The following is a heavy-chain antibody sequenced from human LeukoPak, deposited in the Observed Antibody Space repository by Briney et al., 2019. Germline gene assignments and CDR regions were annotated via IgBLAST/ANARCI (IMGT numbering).Heavy chain of an antibody. V-gene: IGHV1-18*04. D-gene: IGHD2-2*01. CDR1: GYTFTSYG. J-gene: IGHJ4*02. Sequence: ASVKVSCTASGYTFTSYGISWVRQAPGQGLEWMGWISAYNGNTNYAQKLQGRVTMTTYTSTSTAYMELRSLRSDDTAVYYCARDRRAYCSSTSCYGVFDYWGQGTLVTVSS. CDR2: ISAYNGNT. CDR3: ARDRRAYCSSTSCYGVFDY.